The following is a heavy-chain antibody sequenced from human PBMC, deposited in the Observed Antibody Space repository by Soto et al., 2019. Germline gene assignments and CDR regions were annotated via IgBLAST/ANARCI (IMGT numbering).Heavy chain of an antibody. CDR1: GGSISSGDYY. J-gene: IGHJ6*02. CDR3: ARGRRLDFTGLKYYYYYGMDV. Sequence: PSETLSLTCTVSGGSISSGDYYWSWIRQPPGKGLEWIGYIYYSGSTNYNPSLKSRVTISVDTSKNQFSLKLSSVTAADTAVYYCARGRRLDFTGLKYYYYYGMDVWGQGTTVTVSS. V-gene: IGHV4-61*08. CDR2: IYYSGST. D-gene: IGHD6-25*01.